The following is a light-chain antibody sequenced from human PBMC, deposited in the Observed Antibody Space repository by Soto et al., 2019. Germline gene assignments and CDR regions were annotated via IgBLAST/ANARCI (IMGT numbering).Light chain of an antibody. Sequence: AIRMTQSPSSLSASTGDRVTITCRASQGISSYLAWYQQKPGKAPKLLIYAAPTLQSGVPSRFSGSGSGTDFTLTISCLQSEDFATYYCQQYYSYLFLTFGGGTKVEIK. CDR1: QGISSY. CDR3: QQYYSYLFLT. V-gene: IGKV1-8*01. CDR2: AAP. J-gene: IGKJ4*01.